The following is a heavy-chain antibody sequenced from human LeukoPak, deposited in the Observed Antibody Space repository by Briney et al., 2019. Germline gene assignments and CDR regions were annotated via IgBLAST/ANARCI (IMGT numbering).Heavy chain of an antibody. CDR1: GGSFSGYY. D-gene: IGHD2-2*01. J-gene: IGHJ4*02. Sequence: SETLSLTCAVYGGSFSGYYWSWIRQPPGKGLEWIGETNHSGSTNYNPSLKSRVTISVDTSKNQFSLKLSSVTAADTAVYYCARGDCSSTSCYLDYWGQGTLVTVSS. V-gene: IGHV4-34*01. CDR2: TNHSGST. CDR3: ARGDCSSTSCYLDY.